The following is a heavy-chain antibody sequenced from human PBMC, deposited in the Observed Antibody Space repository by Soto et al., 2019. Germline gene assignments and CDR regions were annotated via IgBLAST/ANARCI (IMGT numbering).Heavy chain of an antibody. D-gene: IGHD4-17*01. CDR1: GGSISSGDYY. CDR2: IYYSGRT. J-gene: IGHJ4*02. Sequence: QVQLQESGPGLVKPSQTLSLTCTVSGGSISSGDYYWSWIRQPPGQGLDWIGYIYYSGRTYYNPSLKSRVTISVDTSKNQCSLKLSSVTTADPAVYYCDRDLLRGTTVDYWGQGTLVTVSS. CDR3: DRDLLRGTTVDY. V-gene: IGHV4-30-4*01.